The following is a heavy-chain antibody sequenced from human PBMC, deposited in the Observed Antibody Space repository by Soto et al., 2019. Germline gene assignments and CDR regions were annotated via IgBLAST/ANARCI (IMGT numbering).Heavy chain of an antibody. CDR1: GGSISSGDYY. D-gene: IGHD6-6*01. J-gene: IGHJ4*02. CDR3: ARVNEYSSSLLLDY. CDR2: IYYSGST. Sequence: PWETLSLTCTVSGGSISSGDYYWSWIRQPPGKGLEWIGYIYYSGSTYYNPSLKSRVTISVDTSKNQFSLKLSSVTAADTAVYYCARVNEYSSSLLLDYWGQGTLVTVSS. V-gene: IGHV4-30-4*01.